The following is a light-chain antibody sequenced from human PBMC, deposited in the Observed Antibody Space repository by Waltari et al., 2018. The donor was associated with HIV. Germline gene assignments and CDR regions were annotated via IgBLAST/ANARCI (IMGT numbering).Light chain of an antibody. J-gene: IGLJ2*01. CDR2: KDN. CDR3: QSADSSGTS. Sequence: SDEVTHTPPVSLSPGQTARITCSGDPLPKKLVYWYQQKPGHAPVVVIYKDNERPSGIPERFSGSSSGTRATLTISGVQAEDEADYYCQSADSSGTSFGGGTKLTVL. V-gene: IGLV3-25*03. CDR1: PLPKKL.